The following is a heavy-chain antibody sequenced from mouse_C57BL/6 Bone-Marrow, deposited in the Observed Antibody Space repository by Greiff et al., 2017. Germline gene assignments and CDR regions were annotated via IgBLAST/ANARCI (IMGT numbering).Heavy chain of an antibody. CDR1: GYSITSGYY. CDR3: AFYYGSSPYYAMGY. J-gene: IGHJ4*01. Sequence: EVKLQESGPGLVKPSQSLSLTCSVTGYSITSGYYWNWIRQFPGNKLEWMGYISYDGSNNYNPSLKNRISITRDTSKNQFFLKLNSVTTEDTATYYCAFYYGSSPYYAMGYWGQGTSVTVSS. D-gene: IGHD1-1*01. V-gene: IGHV3-6*02. CDR2: ISYDGSN.